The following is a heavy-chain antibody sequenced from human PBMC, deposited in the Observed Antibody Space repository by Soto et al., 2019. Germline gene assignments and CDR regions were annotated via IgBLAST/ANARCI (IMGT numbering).Heavy chain of an antibody. V-gene: IGHV2-5*02. CDR2: IFWDDDT. CDR1: GFSLTTSGVG. CDR3: GRRVDVTYDL. D-gene: IGHD5-12*01. Sequence: QITLKESGPTLVKPTQTLTLTCTFSGFSLTTSGVGVGWMRQSPGKALEWLGIIFWDDDTRYKPSLQNRLTSTKDTSRRQVVLTMTNMGPLDTATSYCGRRVDVTYDLWGQGALVTVSS. J-gene: IGHJ4*02.